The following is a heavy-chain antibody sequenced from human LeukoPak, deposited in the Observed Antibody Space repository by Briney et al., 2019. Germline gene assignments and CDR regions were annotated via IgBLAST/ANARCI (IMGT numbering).Heavy chain of an antibody. J-gene: IGHJ4*02. CDR3: AREEGWELRFDY. D-gene: IGHD1-26*01. Sequence: PSETLSLTCTVSGCSINSGSYYWSWIRQTAGKGLEWIGRIYTSGSTNYNPSLKSRVTISVDTSKNQFSLKLSSVTAADTAVYYCAREEGWELRFDYWGQGTLVTVSS. V-gene: IGHV4-61*02. CDR1: GCSINSGSYY. CDR2: IYTSGST.